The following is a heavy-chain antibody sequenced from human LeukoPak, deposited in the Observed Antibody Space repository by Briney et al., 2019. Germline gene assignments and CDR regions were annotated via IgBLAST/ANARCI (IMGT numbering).Heavy chain of an antibody. CDR1: GFTFSSYG. V-gene: IGHV3-23*01. Sequence: PGGTLRLSCAASGFTFSSYGMSWVRQAPGKGLEWVAAISGSGGSTYYADSVKGRCTISRDNSKDTLYLQMNSLRAEDTAVYYCAELGITMIGGVWGKGTTVTISS. CDR2: ISGSGGST. D-gene: IGHD3-10*02. CDR3: AELGITMIGGV. J-gene: IGHJ6*04.